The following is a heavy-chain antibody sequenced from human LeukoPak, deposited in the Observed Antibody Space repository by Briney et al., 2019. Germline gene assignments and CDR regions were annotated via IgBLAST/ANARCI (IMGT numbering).Heavy chain of an antibody. V-gene: IGHV4-34*01. J-gene: IGHJ4*02. D-gene: IGHD6-19*01. CDR2: INHSGST. Sequence: SETLSLTCAVYGGSFSGYYWSWIRQPPGKGLEWIGEINHSGSTNYNPSLKSRVTISVDTSKNQFSLKLSSVTAADTAVYYCARGSGEWLVRDFDYWGQGTLVTVSS. CDR1: GGSFSGYY. CDR3: ARGSGEWLVRDFDY.